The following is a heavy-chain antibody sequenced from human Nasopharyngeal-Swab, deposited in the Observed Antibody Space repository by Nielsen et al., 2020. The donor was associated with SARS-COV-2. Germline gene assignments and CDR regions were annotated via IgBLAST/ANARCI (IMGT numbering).Heavy chain of an antibody. D-gene: IGHD5-18*01. Sequence: SETLSLTCTVSGYSISSGYYWSWIRQPPGKGLEWIGYIYYSGSTNYNPSLKSRVTISVDTSKNQFSLKLSSVTAADTAVYYCAREWRGYSYGYYFDYWGQGTLVTVSS. CDR3: AREWRGYSYGYYFDY. V-gene: IGHV4-61*01. CDR1: GYSISSGYY. J-gene: IGHJ4*02. CDR2: IYYSGST.